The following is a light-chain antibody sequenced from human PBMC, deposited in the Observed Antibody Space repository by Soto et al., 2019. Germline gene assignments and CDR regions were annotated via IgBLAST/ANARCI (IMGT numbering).Light chain of an antibody. Sequence: DIQMTQSPSTLSASVGDRVTITCRASQSINNWLAWYQQKPGKAPKLLIYEASSLLSGVPSRFSGSGSGTEFTLTISSLQPYDFADYYCQQYDSDSSTFGQGTKLDI. V-gene: IGKV1-5*03. J-gene: IGKJ2*01. CDR1: QSINNW. CDR2: EAS. CDR3: QQYDSDSST.